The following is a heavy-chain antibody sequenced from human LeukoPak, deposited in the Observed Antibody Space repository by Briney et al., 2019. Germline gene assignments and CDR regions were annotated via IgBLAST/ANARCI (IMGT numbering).Heavy chain of an antibody. J-gene: IGHJ3*02. CDR3: ARDRDPLAVAGDDAFDI. V-gene: IGHV6-1*01. CDR1: GDSVSSNSAA. D-gene: IGHD6-19*01. Sequence: SQTLSLTCAISGDSVSSNSAAWNWIRQSPSKGLEWLGRTYYRSKWYNDYAVSVKSRITINPDTSKNQFSLQLNSVTPEDTAVYYCARDRDPLAVAGDDAFDIWGQGTMVTVSS. CDR2: TYYRSKWYN.